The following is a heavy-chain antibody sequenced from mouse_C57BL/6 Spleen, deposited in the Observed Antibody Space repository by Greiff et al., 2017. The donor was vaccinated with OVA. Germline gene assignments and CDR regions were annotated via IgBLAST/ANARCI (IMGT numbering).Heavy chain of an antibody. CDR2: IWSGGST. CDR1: GFSLTSYG. V-gene: IGHV2-2*01. J-gene: IGHJ4*01. CDR3: ARNGGEAYAMDY. Sequence: QVHVKQSGPGLVQPSQSLSITCTVSGFSLTSYGVHWVRQSPGKGLEWLGVIWSGGSTDYNAAVISRLSISKDNSKRQVFFKMNSLQAADTAIYYCARNGGEAYAMDYWGQGTSVTVSS.